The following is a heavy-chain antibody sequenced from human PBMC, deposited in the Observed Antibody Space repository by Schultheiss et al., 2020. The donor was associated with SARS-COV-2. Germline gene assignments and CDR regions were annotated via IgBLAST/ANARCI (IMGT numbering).Heavy chain of an antibody. V-gene: IGHV4-59*12. CDR1: GGSISGDY. CDR2: ISDSGST. J-gene: IGHJ4*02. CDR3: ARGGAARQPPPV. D-gene: IGHD6-6*01. Sequence: SETLSLTCTVSGGSISGDYWSWIRQPPGKGLEWIGYISDSGSTNYNPSLKSRVTMSVDTSKNQFSLKVSSVTAADTAVYYCARGGAARQPPPVWGQGTLVTVSS.